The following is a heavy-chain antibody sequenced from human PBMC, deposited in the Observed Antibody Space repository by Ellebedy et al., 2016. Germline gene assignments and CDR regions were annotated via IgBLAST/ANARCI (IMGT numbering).Heavy chain of an antibody. D-gene: IGHD6-13*01. CDR2: INAGNGNT. CDR3: AREGSPLAAAGLS. Sequence: ASVKVSCKASGYTLTSYGISWVRQAPGQGLEWMGWINAGNGNTKYSQKFQGRVTITRDTSASTAYMELSSLRSEDTAVYYCAREGSPLAAAGLSWGQGTLVTVSS. CDR1: GYTLTSYG. J-gene: IGHJ5*02. V-gene: IGHV1-3*01.